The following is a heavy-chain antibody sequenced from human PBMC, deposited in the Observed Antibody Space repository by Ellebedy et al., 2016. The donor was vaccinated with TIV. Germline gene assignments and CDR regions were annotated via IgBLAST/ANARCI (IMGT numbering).Heavy chain of an antibody. CDR2: ISSSGSTI. CDR3: ARVGLGYSSSWYYYGMDV. Sequence: GESLKISCAASGFTFSDYYMSWIRQAPGKGLEWVSYISSSGSTIYYADSVKGRFTISRDNAKNSLYLQLNSLRDEDTAVYYCARVGLGYSSSWYYYGMDVWGQGTTVTVSS. D-gene: IGHD6-13*01. V-gene: IGHV3-11*04. J-gene: IGHJ6*02. CDR1: GFTFSDYY.